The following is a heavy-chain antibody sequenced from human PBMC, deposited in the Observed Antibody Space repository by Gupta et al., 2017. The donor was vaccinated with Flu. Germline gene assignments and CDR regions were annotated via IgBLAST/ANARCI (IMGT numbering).Heavy chain of an antibody. J-gene: IGHJ4*02. CDR3: ARVTTTAPDH. CDR1: GGSINKYY. CDR2: IYHSGST. D-gene: IGHD1-1*01. Sequence: SGGSINKYYWSWVRQPPGKGLEWIGNIYHSGSTQYNPSRKSRLTISIDTSKKFFSLRLSSVSTADTAVYYCARVTTTAPDHWGQGTLVTVSS. V-gene: IGHV4-59*01.